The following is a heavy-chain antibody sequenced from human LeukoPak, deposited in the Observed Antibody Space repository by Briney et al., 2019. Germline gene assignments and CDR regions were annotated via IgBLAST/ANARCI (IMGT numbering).Heavy chain of an antibody. CDR3: ASRAYNWNYGPFDY. D-gene: IGHD1-7*01. CDR2: ITWNGGST. J-gene: IGHJ4*02. CDR1: GCIFDDYG. V-gene: IGHV3-20*04. Sequence: GGSLRLSCAASGCIFDDYGMSWVRQAPGKGLEWVSGITWNGGSTGYADSVKGRFTISRDNAKNSLYLQMNSLRAEDTALYYCASRAYNWNYGPFDYWGQGTLVTVSS.